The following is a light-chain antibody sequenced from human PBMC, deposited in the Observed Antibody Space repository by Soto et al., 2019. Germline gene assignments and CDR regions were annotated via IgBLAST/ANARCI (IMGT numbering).Light chain of an antibody. J-gene: IGKJ4*01. CDR3: QQQATSPLT. V-gene: IGKV3-20*01. Sequence: EIVLTQSPGTLSLSPGEGATLSCRASQSVGNNYLAWYQQKPGQAPRLLIFGASSRAIGIPDRFSGSWSGTDFTITISRLEPEDFAVYYCQQQATSPLTFGGGTKVDIK. CDR1: QSVGNNY. CDR2: GAS.